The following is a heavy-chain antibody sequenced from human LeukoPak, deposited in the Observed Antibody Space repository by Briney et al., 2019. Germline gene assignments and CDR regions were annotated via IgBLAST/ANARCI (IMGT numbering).Heavy chain of an antibody. CDR1: GFIFSRYA. V-gene: IGHV3-15*01. D-gene: IGHD3-10*02. CDR3: TTMFY. J-gene: IGHJ4*02. CDR2: IKSKTDGGTT. Sequence: GGSLRLSCAASGFIFSRYAMSWVRQTPGKGLEWVARIKSKTDGGTTDYAAPVKGRFTISRDDSKITLYVQMNSLKTEDTAVYYCTTMFYWGQGTLVTVSS.